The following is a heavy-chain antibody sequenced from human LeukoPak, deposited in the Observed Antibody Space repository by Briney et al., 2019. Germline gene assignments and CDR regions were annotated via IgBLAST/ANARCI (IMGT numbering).Heavy chain of an antibody. J-gene: IGHJ4*02. CDR3: ARAQGALAATIREVPIAALD. D-gene: IGHD2-15*01. Sequence: GGSLRLSCAASGFTFSSYGMHWVRQAPGKGLEWVAVIWYDGSNKYYADSVKGRFTISRDNSKNTLYLQMNSLRAEDTAVYYCARAQGALAATIREVPIAALDWGQGTLVTVSS. V-gene: IGHV3-33*01. CDR2: IWYDGSNK. CDR1: GFTFSSYG.